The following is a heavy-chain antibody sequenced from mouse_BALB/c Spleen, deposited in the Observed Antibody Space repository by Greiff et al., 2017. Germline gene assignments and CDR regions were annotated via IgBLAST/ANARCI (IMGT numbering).Heavy chain of an antibody. CDR1: GDSITSGY. Sequence: EVMLVESGPSLVKPSQSLSLSCSVTGDSITSGYWNWIRKFPGNKLEYMGYISYSGSTYYNPSPKSRISITRDTSKNQYYLQLNSVTTEDTATYYCARYNYGSSYYFDYWGQGTTLTVSS. D-gene: IGHD1-1*01. CDR3: ARYNYGSSYYFDY. J-gene: IGHJ2*01. CDR2: ISYSGST. V-gene: IGHV3-8*02.